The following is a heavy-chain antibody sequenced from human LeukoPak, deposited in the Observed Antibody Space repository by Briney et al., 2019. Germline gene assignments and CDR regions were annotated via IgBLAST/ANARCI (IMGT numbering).Heavy chain of an antibody. Sequence: SVKVSCKASGGTFSSFAVSWVRQAPGQGLEWMGGIIPLFDTTNYAQKFQGRVTISADKSTSTIYMEMSSLRSEDTAVYYCASGVAVAGTHYYYGMDVWGKGTTVTVSS. J-gene: IGHJ6*04. CDR3: ASGVAVAGTHYYYGMDV. V-gene: IGHV1-69*06. CDR1: GGTFSSFA. CDR2: IIPLFDTT. D-gene: IGHD6-19*01.